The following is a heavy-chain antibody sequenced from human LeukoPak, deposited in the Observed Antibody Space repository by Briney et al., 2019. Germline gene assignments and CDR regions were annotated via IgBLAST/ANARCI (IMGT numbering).Heavy chain of an antibody. V-gene: IGHV3-30*18. CDR1: GFTFSSYA. D-gene: IGHD3-3*01. Sequence: PGGSLRLSCAASGFTFSSYAMSWVRQAPGKGLEWVAVISYDGSNKYYADSVKGRFTISRDNSKNTLYLQMNSLRAEDTAVYYCAKDPSPSALRFLESSHGMDVWGQGTTVTVSS. CDR3: AKDPSPSALRFLESSHGMDV. CDR2: ISYDGSNK. J-gene: IGHJ6*02.